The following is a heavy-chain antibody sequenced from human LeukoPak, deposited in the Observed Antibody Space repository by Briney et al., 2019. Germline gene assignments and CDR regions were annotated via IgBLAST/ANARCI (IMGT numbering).Heavy chain of an antibody. D-gene: IGHD3-10*01. CDR3: ARDLASAGGLGY. CDR1: GGSISSGTYY. V-gene: IGHV4-61*02. Sequence: SETLSLTCTVSGGSISSGTYYWNWIRQPAGKGLEWIGRVYSSGRTNYNPSLKSRGTISVDTSKNQFSLELSSVTAADTAVYYCARDLASAGGLGYWGQGTLVTVSS. CDR2: VYSSGRT. J-gene: IGHJ4*02.